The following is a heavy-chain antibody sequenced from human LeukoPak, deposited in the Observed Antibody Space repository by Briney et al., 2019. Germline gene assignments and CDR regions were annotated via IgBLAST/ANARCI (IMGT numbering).Heavy chain of an antibody. Sequence: ASETLSLTCTVSGYSISSGCYWGWIRQPPGKGLEWVANIKQDGSEKYYVDSVKGRFTISRDNAKNSLYLQMNSLRAEDTAVYYCARLNDAFDIWGQGTMVTVSS. CDR1: GYSISSGC. CDR3: ARLNDAFDI. J-gene: IGHJ3*02. CDR2: IKQDGSEK. V-gene: IGHV3-7*01.